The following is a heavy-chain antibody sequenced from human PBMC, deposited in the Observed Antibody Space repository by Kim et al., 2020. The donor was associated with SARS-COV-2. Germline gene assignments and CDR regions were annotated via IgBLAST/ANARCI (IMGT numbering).Heavy chain of an antibody. V-gene: IGHV3-33*01. D-gene: IGHD2-15*01. CDR1: GFTFSSYG. CDR3: ARGMEVVVAATLEGDWFDP. CDR2: IWYDGSNK. J-gene: IGHJ5*02. Sequence: GGSLRLSCAASGFTFSSYGMHWVRQAPGKGLEWVAVIWYDGSNKYYADSVKGRFTISRDNSKNTLYLQMNSLRAEDTAVYYCARGMEVVVAATLEGDWFDPWGQGTLVTVSS.